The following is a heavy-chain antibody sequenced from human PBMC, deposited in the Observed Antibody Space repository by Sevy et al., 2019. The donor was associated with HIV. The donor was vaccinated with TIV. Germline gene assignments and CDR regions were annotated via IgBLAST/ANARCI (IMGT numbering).Heavy chain of an antibody. CDR2: IIPIFGTA. V-gene: IGHV1-69*13. J-gene: IGHJ6*02. CDR3: ARVYGDSPYYYGMDV. Sequence: ASVKVSCKASGGTFSSYAISWVRQAPGQGLEWMGGIIPIFGTANYAQKFQGRVTITADESTSTAYMELSSLRSEDTAVYYCARVYGDSPYYYGMDVWGQGTTVTVSS. D-gene: IGHD4-17*01. CDR1: GGTFSSYA.